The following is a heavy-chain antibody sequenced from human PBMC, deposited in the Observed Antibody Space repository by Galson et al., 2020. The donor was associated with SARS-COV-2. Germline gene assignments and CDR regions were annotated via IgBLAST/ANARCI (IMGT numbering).Heavy chain of an antibody. V-gene: IGHV3-30-3*01. CDR1: GFTFSTYA. Sequence: GGSLRLSCAASGFTFSTYAMNWVRQAPGRGLEWVAIISNDGNDKYYADSVKGRFTISRDNSKNTLYLQMNSLRPEDTAVYYCARSGLGSLTPFFVYWGQGTLVTVSS. J-gene: IGHJ4*02. CDR3: ARSGLGSLTPFFVY. D-gene: IGHD5-12*01. CDR2: ISNDGNDK.